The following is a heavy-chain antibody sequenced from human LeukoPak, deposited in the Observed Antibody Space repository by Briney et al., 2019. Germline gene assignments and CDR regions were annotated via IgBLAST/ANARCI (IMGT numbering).Heavy chain of an antibody. CDR1: GDSISSGAYY. CDR3: ARVLDYYGSGTRDFDY. CDR2: ISTDGST. J-gene: IGHJ4*02. V-gene: IGHV4-61*02. D-gene: IGHD3-10*01. Sequence: TSETLSLTCTVSGDSISSGAYYWSWIRQPAGKGLEWIGRISTDGSTNYNPSLNSRVTMSVDASNNHFSLKLNSVTAADTAVYYCARVLDYYGSGTRDFDYWGQGTQVTISS.